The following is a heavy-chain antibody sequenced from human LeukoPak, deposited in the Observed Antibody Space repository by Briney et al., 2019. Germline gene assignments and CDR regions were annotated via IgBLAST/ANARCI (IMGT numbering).Heavy chain of an antibody. CDR1: RGTFSSYT. J-gene: IGHJ4*02. Sequence: SVKVSCEASRGTFSSYTMSWVRQAPRQGVEWMGRIIPIPGIAKYAQKFQGRVTITADKSTSTGYMELSSLRSEDTAVYYCARDPRTTRDWEDWGQGTLVAVSS. CDR3: ARDPRTTRDWED. D-gene: IGHD2/OR15-2a*01. CDR2: IIPIPGIA. V-gene: IGHV1-69*02.